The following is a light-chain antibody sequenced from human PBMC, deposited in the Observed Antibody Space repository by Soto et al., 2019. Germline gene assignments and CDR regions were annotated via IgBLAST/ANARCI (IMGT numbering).Light chain of an antibody. CDR3: QSYDCSKGV. V-gene: IGLV6-57*03. Sequence: NFMLTQPHSVSESPGKTVTISCTRSSGSIASNYVQWYQQRPGSAPTTVIYEDNQRPSGVPDRFSGSIDSSSNSASLTISGLKTEDEADDYCQSYDCSKGVFGGGTKLTVL. CDR1: SGSIASNY. CDR2: EDN. J-gene: IGLJ2*01.